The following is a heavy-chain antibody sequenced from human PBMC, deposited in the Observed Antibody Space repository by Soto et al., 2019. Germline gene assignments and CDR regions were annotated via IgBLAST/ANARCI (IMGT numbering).Heavy chain of an antibody. CDR3: ARESGGATATLDYYYFYMDV. CDR2: INPNGGVT. V-gene: IGHV1-2*04. CDR1: GDSFNDYY. D-gene: IGHD5-12*01. Sequence: QVQLVQSGAEVRKPGASVTVSCRSSGDSFNDYYIHWVRQAPGQGFEWMGWINPNGGVTKYAQKFKSWVSMTRDTSIKTGYMQLSRLRSDDTAVYYCARESGGATATLDYYYFYMDVWGTGTTVTVSS. J-gene: IGHJ6*03.